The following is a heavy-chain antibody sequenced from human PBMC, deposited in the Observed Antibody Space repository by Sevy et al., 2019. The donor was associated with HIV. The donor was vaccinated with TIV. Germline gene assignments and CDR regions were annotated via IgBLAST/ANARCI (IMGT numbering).Heavy chain of an antibody. CDR1: GFIFNTAW. CDR2: IKSKADGGTT. V-gene: IGHV3-15*07. D-gene: IGHD6-13*01. J-gene: IGHJ4*02. CDR3: TTAGG. Sequence: GGSLRLSCAASGFIFNTAWMNWVRQAPGKGLEWVGRIKSKADGGTTDYIAPVKGRFTISRDDLKDTLFLQMDSLRTEDTAMYYCTTAGGWGQRTLVTVSS.